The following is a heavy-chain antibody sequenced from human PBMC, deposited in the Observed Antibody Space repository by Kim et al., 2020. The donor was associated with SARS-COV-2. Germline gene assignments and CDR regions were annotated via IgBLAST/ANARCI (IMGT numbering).Heavy chain of an antibody. V-gene: IGHV1-18*01. D-gene: IGHD1-20*01. CDR3: ARDHLISGTTFYYYGMDV. J-gene: IGHJ6*02. CDR2: INTYNDDT. CDR1: GYTFTSYG. Sequence: ASVKVSCKASGYTFTSYGISWVRQAPGQGLEWMGWINTYNDDTNSAQKLQGRVTMTTDTSTSTAYMELRSLRSDDTAVYYCARDHLISGTTFYYYGMDVWGQGTTVTVSS.